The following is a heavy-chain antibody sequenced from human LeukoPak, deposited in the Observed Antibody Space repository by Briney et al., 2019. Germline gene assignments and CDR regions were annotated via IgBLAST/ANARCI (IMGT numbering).Heavy chain of an antibody. Sequence: ASVKLSCKASGYTFTDYYMHWVRQAPGQGPEWMGWVNPNSGGTNYAQNFQGRVTMTRDTSISTAFMELNRLTSDDTAVYYCATPKTSSWYYWGQGTLVTVSS. CDR1: GYTFTDYY. J-gene: IGHJ4*02. D-gene: IGHD6-13*01. CDR3: ATPKTSSWYY. CDR2: VNPNSGGT. V-gene: IGHV1-2*02.